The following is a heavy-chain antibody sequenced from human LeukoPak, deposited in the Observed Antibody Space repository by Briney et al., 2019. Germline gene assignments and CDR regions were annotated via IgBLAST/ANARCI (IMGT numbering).Heavy chain of an antibody. D-gene: IGHD3-22*01. V-gene: IGHV4-39*01. CDR1: GGSISSSSYY. CDR3: ARGDYDSSGYYVGYNWFDP. J-gene: IGHJ5*02. Sequence: SETLSLTCTVSGGSISSSSYYWGWIRQPPGKGLEWLGSIYYSGSTYYNPSLKSRVTISVDTSKNQFSLKLSSVTAADTAVYYCARGDYDSSGYYVGYNWFDPWGQGTLVTVSS. CDR2: IYYSGST.